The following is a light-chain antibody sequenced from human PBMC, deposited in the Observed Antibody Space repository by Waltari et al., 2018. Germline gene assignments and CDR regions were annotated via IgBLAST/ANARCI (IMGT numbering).Light chain of an antibody. J-gene: IGLJ2*01. CDR1: NIGTKN. CDR2: YDT. Sequence: SYVLTQSPSVSVAPGKTAKISCGGRNIGTKNVHWYQQRPGQAPVLVIYYDTDRPPGIPDRFSGSNSGNTATLTISGVEVGDEADYYCQVWDTSRDNVVFGGGTKLTVL. V-gene: IGLV3-21*01. CDR3: QVWDTSRDNVV.